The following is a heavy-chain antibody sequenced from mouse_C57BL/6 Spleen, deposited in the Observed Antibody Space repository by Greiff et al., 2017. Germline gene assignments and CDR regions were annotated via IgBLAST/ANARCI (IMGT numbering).Heavy chain of an antibody. V-gene: IGHV1-69*01. D-gene: IGHD1-1*01. CDR2: IDPSDSYT. Sequence: QVQLQQPGAELVMPGASVKLSCKASGYTFTSYWMHWVKQRPGQGLEWIGEIDPSDSYTNYNQKFKGKTTLTVDKSSSTAYLQLSRLTSENSAVYYCARKGYYGSSYYAIDYWGQGTSVTVSS. J-gene: IGHJ4*01. CDR3: ARKGYYGSSYYAIDY. CDR1: GYTFTSYW.